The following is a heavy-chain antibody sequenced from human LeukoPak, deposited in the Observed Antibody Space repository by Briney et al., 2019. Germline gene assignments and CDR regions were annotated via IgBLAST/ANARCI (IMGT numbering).Heavy chain of an antibody. CDR1: GGSFSGYY. CDR2: INHSGST. CDR3: ARCYGGSLPYYYGMDV. V-gene: IGHV4-34*01. Sequence: SVTLSLTCAVYGGSFSGYYWSWIRQPPGKGLEWIGEINHSGSTNYNPSLKSRVTISVDTSKNQFSLKLSSVTAADTAVYYCARCYGGSLPYYYGMDVWGQGTTVTVSS. J-gene: IGHJ6*02. D-gene: IGHD4-23*01.